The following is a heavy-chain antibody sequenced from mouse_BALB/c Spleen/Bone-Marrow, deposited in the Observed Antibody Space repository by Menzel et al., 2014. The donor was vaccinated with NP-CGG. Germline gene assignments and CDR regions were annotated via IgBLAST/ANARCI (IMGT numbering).Heavy chain of an antibody. Sequence: QVQLQQSGAELARPGASVRMSCKASGYSFSSYTVHWLKQRPGQGLEWIAYIVPSSAYSYYNQKFKDKATLTADKSSSTAYLQQSSLTSDDSSVFYWGRGGAYRCCSGHFDHWGAGTSLTVSS. CDR1: GYSFSSYT. D-gene: IGHD3-1*01. CDR2: IVPSSAYS. V-gene: IGHV1-4*01. CDR3: GRGGAYRCCSGHFDH. J-gene: IGHJ2*02.